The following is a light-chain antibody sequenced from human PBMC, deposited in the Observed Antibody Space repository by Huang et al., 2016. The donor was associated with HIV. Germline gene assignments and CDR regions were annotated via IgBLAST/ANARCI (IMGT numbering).Light chain of an antibody. CDR1: QSVTSSF. J-gene: IGKJ2*01. CDR3: QHYGSSLGDT. CDR2: HAS. Sequence: EIVLTQSPGTLSLSPGERATLSCRASQSVTSSFLAWYQQQPGQAPRLLIYHASNRATSIPDRFSSSGSGTDFTLTISRLEPEDFAVYYCQHYGSSLGDTFGQGTKVEIK. V-gene: IGKV3-20*01.